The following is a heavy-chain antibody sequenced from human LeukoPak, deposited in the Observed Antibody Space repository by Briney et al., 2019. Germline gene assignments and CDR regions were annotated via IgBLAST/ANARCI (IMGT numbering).Heavy chain of an antibody. CDR1: GGSISSSSYY. CDR3: ARGHDSSSLYSPHDY. D-gene: IGHD6-13*01. Sequence: SETLSLTCTVSGGSISSSSYYWGWIRQPPGKGLEWIGSIYHSGSTYYNPSLKSRVTIAVETSKNQFSLKLSSVTAADKAVYYCARGHDSSSLYSPHDYWGQGTLVTVSS. V-gene: IGHV4-39*07. CDR2: IYHSGST. J-gene: IGHJ4*02.